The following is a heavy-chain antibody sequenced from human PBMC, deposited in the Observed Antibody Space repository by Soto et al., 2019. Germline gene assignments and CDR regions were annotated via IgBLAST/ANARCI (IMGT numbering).Heavy chain of an antibody. J-gene: IGHJ4*02. V-gene: IGHV4-59*08. D-gene: IGHD3-10*01. Sequence: PSETLSLTCTISGDSINNYYWSWIRQPPGKGLEWIGYIHYSGSTNYNPSLKSRVTISIDTSKKEFSLKLTSVTAADTAVYYCARHNYGSGSTYFDYWGQGTLVTVPS. CDR2: IHYSGST. CDR3: ARHNYGSGSTYFDY. CDR1: GDSINNYY.